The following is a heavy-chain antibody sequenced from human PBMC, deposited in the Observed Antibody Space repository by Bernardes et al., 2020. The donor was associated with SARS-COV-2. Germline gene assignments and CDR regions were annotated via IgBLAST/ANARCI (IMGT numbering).Heavy chain of an antibody. Sequence: GGSLRLSCAASGFTSSSSWMHWVRQAPGKGLVWVSRINSDASNTIYADSVKGRFTISRDSSKNTVYLQMDSLRGEDTAVYFCARKTGHDYGMDVWGQGTTVTVSS. CDR2: INSDASNT. CDR3: ARKTGHDYGMDV. J-gene: IGHJ6*02. CDR1: GFTSSSSW. V-gene: IGHV3-74*01. D-gene: IGHD3-10*01.